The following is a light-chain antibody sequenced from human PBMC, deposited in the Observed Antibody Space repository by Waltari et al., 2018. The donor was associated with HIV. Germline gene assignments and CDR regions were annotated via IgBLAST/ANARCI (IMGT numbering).Light chain of an antibody. J-gene: IGLJ3*02. CDR3: AAWDYSLSGWV. CDR1: NSNVVISS. V-gene: IGLV1-47*01. CDR2: GIN. Sequence: QSVLTQPPSASGTPGQRVTISCSGSNSNVVISSVYWYQQRPGTTPKLVIYGINQRPSGVPDRFSGSKSGTSVSLVISGIRSEDEADYYCAAWDYSLSGWVFGGGTKLTVL.